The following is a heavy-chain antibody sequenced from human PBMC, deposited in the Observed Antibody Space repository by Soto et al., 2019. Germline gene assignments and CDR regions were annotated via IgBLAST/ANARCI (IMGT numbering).Heavy chain of an antibody. CDR2: IKSHTDGLTT. V-gene: IGHV3-15*01. D-gene: IGHD2-21*01. Sequence: PGGSLRLSCAASGLSFSNSWMTWVRQAPGKGLEWVGRIKSHTDGLTTDYAAPVKGRFTISRDDSKNTLYLQMNSLKTEDTAVYYCTTNIVVVHTAGRRHYYYYGMDVWGQGTTVTVSS. J-gene: IGHJ6*02. CDR1: GLSFSNSW. CDR3: TTNIVVVHTAGRRHYYYYGMDV.